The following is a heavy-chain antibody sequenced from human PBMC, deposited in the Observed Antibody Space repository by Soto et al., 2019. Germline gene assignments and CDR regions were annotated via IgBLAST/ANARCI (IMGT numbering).Heavy chain of an antibody. V-gene: IGHV1-58*01. CDR1: GFTFTSSA. Sequence: QMQLVQSGPEVKKPGTSVKASCKASGFTFTSSAVQWVRQARGQRLEWIGWIVVGSGNTNYAQKFQERVTITRDMSTSTAYMELSSLRSEDTAVYYCAAPAVAGDAFDIWGQGTMVTVSS. CDR2: IVVGSGNT. CDR3: AAPAVAGDAFDI. D-gene: IGHD3-10*01. J-gene: IGHJ3*02.